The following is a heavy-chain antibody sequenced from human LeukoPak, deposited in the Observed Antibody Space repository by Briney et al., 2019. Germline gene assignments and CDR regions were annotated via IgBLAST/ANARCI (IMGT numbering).Heavy chain of an antibody. J-gene: IGHJ6*02. D-gene: IGHD3-10*01. V-gene: IGHV3-53*01. CDR1: GFTVSDNY. CDR2: IYSGGTT. Sequence: PGGSLRLSCAASGFTVSDNYMSWVRQAPGKGLEWVSVIYSGGTTYYADSVKGRFTISRDNSKNTLHLQMSGLRAEDTAVYYCARNSSRVNSHYFYGMDVWGRGTTVTVSS. CDR3: ARNSSRVNSHYFYGMDV.